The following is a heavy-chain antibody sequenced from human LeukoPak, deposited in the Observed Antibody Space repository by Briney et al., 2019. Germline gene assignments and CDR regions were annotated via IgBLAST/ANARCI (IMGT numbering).Heavy chain of an antibody. J-gene: IGHJ4*02. V-gene: IGHV3-15*01. Sequence: GSLRLSCAASGFTSSDAWMSWVRQTPGKGLEWLGLIKSKTDGGTTDYAAPVKGRFTISRDDSKNTLYLQMNSLKIDDTALYYCTTGGHYFGSWGQGTLVTVSS. CDR2: IKSKTDGGTT. CDR3: TTGGHYFGS. D-gene: IGHD3-16*01. CDR1: GFTSSDAW.